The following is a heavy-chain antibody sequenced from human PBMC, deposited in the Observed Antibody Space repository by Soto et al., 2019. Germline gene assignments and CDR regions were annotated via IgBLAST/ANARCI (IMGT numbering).Heavy chain of an antibody. Sequence: GGSLRLSCAASGFTFSSYWMHWVRQAPGKGLVWVSRINSDGSSTSYADSVKGRFTISRDNAKNTLYLQMNSMRAEDTAVYYCARDALIFGVVTYYYYGMDVWGQGTTVNVS. CDR3: ARDALIFGVVTYYYYGMDV. V-gene: IGHV3-74*01. CDR1: GFTFSSYW. J-gene: IGHJ6*02. D-gene: IGHD3-3*01. CDR2: INSDGSST.